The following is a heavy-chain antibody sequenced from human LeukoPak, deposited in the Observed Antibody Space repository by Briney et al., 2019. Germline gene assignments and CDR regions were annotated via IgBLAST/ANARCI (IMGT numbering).Heavy chain of an antibody. D-gene: IGHD1-1*01. CDR2: INHSGNI. CDR1: GGSFSGYY. V-gene: IGHV4-34*01. J-gene: IGHJ4*02. CDR3: ARRTDTRGNGKFDY. Sequence: PSETLSLTCAVYGGSFSGYYWTWIRQPPGKGLEWIGEINHSGNINYNPSLNSRVSISVDTSKNQFSLKLSSVTAADRAVYYCARRTDTRGNGKFDYWGQGLLVAVSS.